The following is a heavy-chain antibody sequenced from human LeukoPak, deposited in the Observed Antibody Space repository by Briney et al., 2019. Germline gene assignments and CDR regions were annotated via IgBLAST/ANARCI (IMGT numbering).Heavy chain of an antibody. D-gene: IGHD3-10*01. CDR3: ARSITMVRGVIRDY. Sequence: SETLSLTCTVSGGSISSYYWSWIRQPPGKGLEWIGYIYYSGSTYYNPSLKSRVTISVDTSKNQFSLKLSSVTAADTAVYYCARSITMVRGVIRDYWGQGTLVTVSS. J-gene: IGHJ4*02. CDR2: IYYSGST. CDR1: GGSISSYY. V-gene: IGHV4-30-4*08.